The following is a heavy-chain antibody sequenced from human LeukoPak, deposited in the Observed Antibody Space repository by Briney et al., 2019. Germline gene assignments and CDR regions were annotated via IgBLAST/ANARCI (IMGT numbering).Heavy chain of an antibody. CDR2: INPNSGGS. CDR3: ARDLPPTSNWELDY. D-gene: IGHD7-27*01. V-gene: IGHV1-2*06. J-gene: IGHJ4*02. CDR1: GYTFIDYY. Sequence: ASVKVSCKASGYTFIDYYIHWVRQAPGQGLEGMGRINPNSGGSNYAQNFQGRVTMTRDTSISTAYMELSRLRSDDTAVYYCARDLPPTSNWELDYWGQGTLVTVSS.